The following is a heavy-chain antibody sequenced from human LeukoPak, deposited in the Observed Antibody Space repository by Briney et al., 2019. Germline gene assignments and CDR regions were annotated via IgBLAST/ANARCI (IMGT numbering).Heavy chain of an antibody. CDR2: IRADTYAT. Sequence: PGGSLRLSCAASGFNFSVSSMHWVRQASGKGLEWIGRIRADTYATDYVVSVKGRFTISRDDSNQMAYLQMNSLKIDDTAVYYCATIGTIGWFGLGYWGQGTRVTVSS. J-gene: IGHJ4*02. D-gene: IGHD3-10*01. V-gene: IGHV3-73*01. CDR1: GFNFSVSS. CDR3: ATIGTIGWFGLGY.